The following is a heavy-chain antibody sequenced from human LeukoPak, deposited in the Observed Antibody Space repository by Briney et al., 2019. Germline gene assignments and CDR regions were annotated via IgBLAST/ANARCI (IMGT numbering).Heavy chain of an antibody. Sequence: SETLSLTCSVSGASFSSSPYYWGWTRQPPGEGLEWIGNFYNGRTTYSTPTLKSRITLSVDRSENQFSLKLSSVTAADTTVYYCARQGEHSGVYYYMDVWGKGTTVTVSS. D-gene: IGHD2-15*01. CDR3: ARQGEHSGVYYYMDV. CDR1: GASFSSSPYY. V-gene: IGHV4-39*01. CDR2: FYNGRTT. J-gene: IGHJ6*03.